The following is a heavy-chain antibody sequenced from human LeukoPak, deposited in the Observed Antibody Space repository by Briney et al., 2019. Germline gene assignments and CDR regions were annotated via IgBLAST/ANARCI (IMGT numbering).Heavy chain of an antibody. J-gene: IGHJ3*02. D-gene: IGHD2-2*03. CDR1: GFTFSTYD. Sequence: GGSLRLSCAASGFTFSTYDMQWVRQAPGKGLEWVSGINRSGRTYYTDSVKGRFTISRDNSKNTLYLQMNSLRAEDTAVYYCAKGGYFAFETWGQGTMVAASS. V-gene: IGHV3-23*01. CDR2: INRSGRT. CDR3: AKGGYFAFET.